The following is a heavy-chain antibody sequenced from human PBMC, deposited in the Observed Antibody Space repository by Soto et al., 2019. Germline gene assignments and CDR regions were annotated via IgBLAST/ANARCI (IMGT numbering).Heavy chain of an antibody. CDR1: GYTFTGHH. V-gene: IGHV1-2*02. D-gene: IGHD2-15*01. Sequence: ASVKVSCRTSGYTFTGHHIHWVRQAPGQGLEWMGWINPISGGTKYREKFQGRVSITRDKSSSTAYMELSSLTSDDSAVYYCAKDGRHCSGGSCPQGHWGQGTLVTVSS. J-gene: IGHJ4*02. CDR3: AKDGRHCSGGSCPQGH. CDR2: INPISGGT.